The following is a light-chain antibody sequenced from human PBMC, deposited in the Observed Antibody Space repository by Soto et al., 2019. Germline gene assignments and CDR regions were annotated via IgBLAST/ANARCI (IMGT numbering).Light chain of an antibody. J-gene: IGKJ2*01. Sequence: EIVLTQSPGTLSLSPGERATLSCRASQSVTSNYLAWYQQKPGQAPRCLIYGAASRSTGIPDRFSGSGSGTDFTLTISRLEPEDFAVYYCQKYGTSLTFGKGTKLEIK. CDR3: QKYGTSLT. V-gene: IGKV3-20*01. CDR1: QSVTSNY. CDR2: GAA.